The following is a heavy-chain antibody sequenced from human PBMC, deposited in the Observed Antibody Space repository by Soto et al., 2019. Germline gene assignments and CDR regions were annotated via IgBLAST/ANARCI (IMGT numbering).Heavy chain of an antibody. J-gene: IGHJ6*03. V-gene: IGHV6-1*01. CDR2: TYYRSKWYN. CDR3: ASTASTYYYYMDV. Sequence: SQTLSLTCDISGDSVSSNSAGWNWIRQTPSRGLEWLGRTYYRSKWYNNYAVSVKSRVSVNPDTAKNQFSLKLSSVTAADTAVYYCASTASTYYYYMDVWGKGTTVTVSS. CDR1: GDSVSSNSAG. D-gene: IGHD5-18*01.